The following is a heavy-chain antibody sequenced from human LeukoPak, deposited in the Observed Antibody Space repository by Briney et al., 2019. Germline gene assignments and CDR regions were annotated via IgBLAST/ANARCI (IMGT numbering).Heavy chain of an antibody. D-gene: IGHD4-11*01. CDR2: ISGSGGST. CDR3: AKEGHTVTTSDYYYYMDV. J-gene: IGHJ6*03. V-gene: IGHV3-23*01. Sequence: GGSLRLSCAASGFTFSSYAMSWVRQAPGKGLEWVSAISGSGGSTYYADSVEGRFTISRDNSKNTLYLQMNSLRAEDTAVYYCAKEGHTVTTSDYYYYMDVWGKGTTVTVSS. CDR1: GFTFSSYA.